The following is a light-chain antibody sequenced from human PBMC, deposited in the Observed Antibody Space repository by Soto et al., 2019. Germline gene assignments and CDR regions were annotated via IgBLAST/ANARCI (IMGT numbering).Light chain of an antibody. CDR2: GAS. Sequence: EIVMTQSPATLSVSPGERATLSCRASQSVRSSFLAWYQQKPGQAPSLLIYGASTRATVIPARFSGSGSGTEFNLTINSRQSEDFAVYYCQQYSNWPLTFSGGTKVDLK. J-gene: IGKJ4*01. V-gene: IGKV3-15*01. CDR3: QQYSNWPLT. CDR1: QSVRSSF.